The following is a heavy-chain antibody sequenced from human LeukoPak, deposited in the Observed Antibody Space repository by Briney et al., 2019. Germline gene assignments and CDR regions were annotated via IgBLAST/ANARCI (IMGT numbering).Heavy chain of an antibody. Sequence: GASVKVSCKASGYTFTGYYVHWVRQAPGQGLEWMGWINPSSGGTNYAQKFQGRVTMTRDTSISTAYMELSRLRSDDTAVYYCARDSRRLYYDSSGYDFDYRGQGTPVTVSS. J-gene: IGHJ4*02. D-gene: IGHD3-22*01. CDR1: GYTFTGYY. CDR3: ARDSRRLYYDSSGYDFDY. CDR2: INPSSGGT. V-gene: IGHV1-2*02.